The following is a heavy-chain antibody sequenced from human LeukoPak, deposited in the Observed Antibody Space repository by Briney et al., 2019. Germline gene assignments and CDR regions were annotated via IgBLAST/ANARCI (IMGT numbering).Heavy chain of an antibody. Sequence: SETLSLTCTVSGGSMTSYYWSWIRQPPGKGLEWIGNIYYTGSTNYNPSLKSRVTMSVDSSKGQLSLRLTSLTAADTAVYYCARLGDCGHDCYSHDYWGQGTLVTVSS. CDR3: ARLGDCGHDCYSHDY. D-gene: IGHD2-21*01. CDR1: GGSMTSYY. J-gene: IGHJ4*02. V-gene: IGHV4-59*08. CDR2: IYYTGST.